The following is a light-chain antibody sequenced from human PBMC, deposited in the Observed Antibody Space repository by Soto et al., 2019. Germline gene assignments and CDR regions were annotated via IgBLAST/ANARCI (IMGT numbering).Light chain of an antibody. CDR3: SSYAGSTVFV. Sequence: QSVLTQPPSASGSPGQSVTISCTGSSSDVGGYNYVSWYQQHPGKAPTLMIYEVNKRPSGVPDRFSGSKSGSTASLTVSGLQAEDEADYYCSSYAGSTVFVFGTGTRSPS. V-gene: IGLV2-8*01. CDR2: EVN. CDR1: SSDVGGYNY. J-gene: IGLJ1*01.